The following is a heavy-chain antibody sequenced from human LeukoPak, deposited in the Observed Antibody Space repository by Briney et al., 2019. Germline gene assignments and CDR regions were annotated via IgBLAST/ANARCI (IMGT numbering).Heavy chain of an antibody. D-gene: IGHD6-13*01. CDR1: GYSISSGYS. V-gene: IGHV4-38-2*02. CDR2: IYHSGST. CDR3: ARVYLASSSWTDY. J-gene: IGHJ4*02. Sequence: PSETLSLTCTVSGYSISSGYSWGWIRQPPGKGLEWIGSIYHSGSTYYNPSLKSRVTISVDTSKNQFSLKLNSVTAADTAVYYCARVYLASSSWTDYWGQGTLVAVSS.